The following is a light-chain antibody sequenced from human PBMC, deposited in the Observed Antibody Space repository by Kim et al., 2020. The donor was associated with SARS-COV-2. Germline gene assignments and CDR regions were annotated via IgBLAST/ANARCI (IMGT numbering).Light chain of an antibody. J-gene: IGKJ2*01. Sequence: EIVMTQSPATLSVSPGERATLSCRASQSIGSNLAWYQQRPGQPPSLLIYGASARATGIPARFSGSGSGTDFTLTISSLQSEDFAVYYCQQYNTWLGTFGQGTKLEI. V-gene: IGKV3-15*01. CDR1: QSIGSN. CDR3: QQYNTWLGT. CDR2: GAS.